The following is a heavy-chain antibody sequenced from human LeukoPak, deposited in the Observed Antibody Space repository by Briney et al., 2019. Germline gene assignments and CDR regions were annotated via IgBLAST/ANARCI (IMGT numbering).Heavy chain of an antibody. CDR2: ISAYNGNT. CDR3: ARDLGSRGDY. V-gene: IGHV1-18*01. D-gene: IGHD3-10*01. Sequence: ASVKVSCKASGYTFTSYAMHWVRQAPGQRLEWMGWISAYNGNTNYAQKLQGRVTMTTDTSTSTAYMELRSLRSDDTAVYYCARDLGSRGDYWGQGTLVTVSS. CDR1: GYTFTSYA. J-gene: IGHJ4*02.